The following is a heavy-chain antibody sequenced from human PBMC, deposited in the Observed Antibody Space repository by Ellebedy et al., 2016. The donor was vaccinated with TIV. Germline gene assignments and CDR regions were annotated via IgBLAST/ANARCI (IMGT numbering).Heavy chain of an antibody. Sequence: GSLRLSCAASGFTFSSYSMNWVRQAPGKGLEWIGSIYYSGSTYYNPSLKSRVTISVDTSKNQFSLKLSSVTAADTAVYYCASTPSGVVDYWGQGTLVTVSS. CDR3: ASTPSGVVDY. V-gene: IGHV4-39*01. CDR1: GFTFSSYS. CDR2: IYYSGST. D-gene: IGHD1-26*01. J-gene: IGHJ4*02.